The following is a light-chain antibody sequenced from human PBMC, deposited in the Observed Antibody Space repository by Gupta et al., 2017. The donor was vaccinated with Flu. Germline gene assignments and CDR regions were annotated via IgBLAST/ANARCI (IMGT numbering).Light chain of an antibody. Sequence: PSSLSASVGDRVTITCQASQDISNYLNWYQQKPGKAPKLLIYDASNLETGVPSRFSGSGSGTDFTFTISSLQPEDIATYYCQQYDNLPVTFGQGTKLEIK. J-gene: IGKJ2*01. CDR1: QDISNY. V-gene: IGKV1-33*01. CDR3: QQYDNLPVT. CDR2: DAS.